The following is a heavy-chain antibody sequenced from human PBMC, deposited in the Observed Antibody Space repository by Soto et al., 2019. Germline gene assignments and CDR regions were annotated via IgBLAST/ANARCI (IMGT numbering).Heavy chain of an antibody. Sequence: SGPTLVNPAQTLTLTCTFSGISLSTSGMCVSWIRQPPGKALEWLARIDWDDDKYYSTSLKTRLTISKDTSKNQVVLTMTNMDPVDTATYYCARIRYCSGGSCFLFDYWGQGTLVTVSS. CDR3: ARIRYCSGGSCFLFDY. D-gene: IGHD2-15*01. CDR1: GISLSTSGMC. V-gene: IGHV2-70*11. J-gene: IGHJ4*02. CDR2: IDWDDDK.